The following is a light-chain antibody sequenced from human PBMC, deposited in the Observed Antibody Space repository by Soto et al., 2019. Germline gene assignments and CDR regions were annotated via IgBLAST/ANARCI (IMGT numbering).Light chain of an antibody. J-gene: IGKJ1*01. V-gene: IGKV1-12*01. Sequence: DIQMTQSPSSVSASVGDRVTLTCRASQDISSWLAWYQQKPGKAPNLLIYTASSLQSGVPSRFSGSGSGTEFTLTITILQPEDFATYYCQQANRFPWTFGQGTKVEIK. CDR2: TAS. CDR1: QDISSW. CDR3: QQANRFPWT.